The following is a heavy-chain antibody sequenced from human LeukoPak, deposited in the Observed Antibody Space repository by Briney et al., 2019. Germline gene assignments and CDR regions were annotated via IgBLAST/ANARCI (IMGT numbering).Heavy chain of an antibody. V-gene: IGHV3-64*02. Sequence: GGSLRLSCAASGFTFSNYAKHWVRQAPGEGLEYVSAISSNGGSTYYADSVKGRFTISRDNSKNTLFLQMGSLRVEDMAVYYCARGLRAYYYYGMDVWGQGTTVTVSS. CDR2: ISSNGGST. J-gene: IGHJ6*02. D-gene: IGHD3-3*01. CDR1: GFTFSNYA. CDR3: ARGLRAYYYYGMDV.